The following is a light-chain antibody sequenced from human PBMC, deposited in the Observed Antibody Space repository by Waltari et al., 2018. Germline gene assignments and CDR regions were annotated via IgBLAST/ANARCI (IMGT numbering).Light chain of an antibody. CDR1: QSVSRY. J-gene: IGKJ4*01. CDR2: DTS. Sequence: EIVLIQSPATLSLSPGERATLSCRASQSVSRYLAWYQQKPGQAPRLLIYDTSSRATDIPARFSGSVSETDFPLTISSLEPEDSAVYYCQQRSNWPPLLTFGGGTKVEI. V-gene: IGKV3-11*01. CDR3: QQRSNWPPLLT.